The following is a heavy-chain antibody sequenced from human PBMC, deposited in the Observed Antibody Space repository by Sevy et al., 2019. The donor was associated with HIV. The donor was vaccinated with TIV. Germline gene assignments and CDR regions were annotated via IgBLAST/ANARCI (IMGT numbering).Heavy chain of an antibody. D-gene: IGHD2-15*01. Sequence: GGSLRLSCSVSGFTFNTYSFHWVRQAPGMGLEWVSVISSDGVNKYYADSVRGRFTISRDNSKSTLYLQMNNLRAGDTGVYYCGRGGILVEGDDRTTPFDFWGQGTLVTVSS. CDR1: GFTFNTYS. V-gene: IGHV3-30-3*01. J-gene: IGHJ4*02. CDR3: GRGGILVEGDDRTTPFDF. CDR2: ISSDGVNK.